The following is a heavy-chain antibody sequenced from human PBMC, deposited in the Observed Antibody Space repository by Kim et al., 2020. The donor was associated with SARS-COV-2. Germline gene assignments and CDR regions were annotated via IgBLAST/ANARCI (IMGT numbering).Heavy chain of an antibody. J-gene: IGHJ4*02. D-gene: IGHD6-13*01. CDR3: AKHRAPGSSWRSVDS. CDR1: GFTFSSYA. V-gene: IGHV3-23*01. CDR2: SSSSGANR. Sequence: GGSLRLSCAASGFTFSSYAMSWVRQAPGKGLEWVSASSSSGANRYYADSVKGRFTISRDNSKNTLDLQMISLGAEDTAVYYCAKHRAPGSSWRSVDSWGQGTLVTVSS.